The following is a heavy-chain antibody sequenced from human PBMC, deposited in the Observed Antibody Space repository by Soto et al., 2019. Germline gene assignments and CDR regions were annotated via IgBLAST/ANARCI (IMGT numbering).Heavy chain of an antibody. CDR2: IYPGDSDT. D-gene: IGHD6-13*01. V-gene: IGHV5-51*01. Sequence: GESLKISCKGSGYSFTSYWINWVRQMPGKGLEWMGIIYPGDSDTRYSPSFQGQVTISADKSINTAYLQWGSPKASDTAVYYCARHHGSPGSYFGMDVWGQGTTVTVSS. CDR1: GYSFTSYW. CDR3: ARHHGSPGSYFGMDV. J-gene: IGHJ6*02.